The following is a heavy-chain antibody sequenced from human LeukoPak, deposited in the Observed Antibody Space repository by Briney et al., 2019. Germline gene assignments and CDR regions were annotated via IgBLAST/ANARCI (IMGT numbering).Heavy chain of an antibody. CDR2: IYYSGST. CDR1: GGSISSYY. V-gene: IGHV4-59*01. J-gene: IGHJ5*02. Sequence: PSETLSLTCTVSGGSISSYYWSWIRRPPGKGLEWIGYIYYSGSTNYNPSLKSRVTISLDTSKNQFSLKLSSVTAADTAVYYCARVGSWNYADPWFDPWGQGTLVTVSS. D-gene: IGHD1-7*01. CDR3: ARVGSWNYADPWFDP.